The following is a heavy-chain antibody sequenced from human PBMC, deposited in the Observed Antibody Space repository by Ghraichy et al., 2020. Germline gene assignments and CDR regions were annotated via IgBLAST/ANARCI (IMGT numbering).Heavy chain of an antibody. CDR1: GFTFSLFD. V-gene: IGHV3-48*02. D-gene: IGHD6-19*01. J-gene: IGHJ4*02. CDR2: ITGDTSSI. Sequence: GALRLSCAASGFTFSLFDMNWVRQAPGKGLEWVSYITGDTSSIYYADSVKGRFTISRDNAKNSLYLQMNSLRDEDTAVYYCARVRHLSGIGSGWSDYWGQGTLVTVSS. CDR3: ARVRHLSGIGSGWSDY.